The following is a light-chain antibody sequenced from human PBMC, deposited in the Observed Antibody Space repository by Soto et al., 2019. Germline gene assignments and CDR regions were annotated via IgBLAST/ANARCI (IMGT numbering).Light chain of an antibody. J-gene: IGKJ4*01. CDR3: QQFNAYSLT. V-gene: IGKV1-13*02. CDR2: DAS. Sequence: AIQLTQTPSSLSASVGHRVTVTCRASQGISSALVWYQQKPGKAPKLLIYDASSLESGVPSRFSGSGSGTDFTLTISSLQPEDFATYYCQQFNAYSLTFGGGTKVDI. CDR1: QGISSA.